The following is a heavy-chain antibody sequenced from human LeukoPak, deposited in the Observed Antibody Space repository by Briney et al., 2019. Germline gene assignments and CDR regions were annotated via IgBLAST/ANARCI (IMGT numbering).Heavy chain of an antibody. Sequence: SSETLSLTCTVSGGSISSGSYYWSWIRQPAGKGLEWIGRIYTSGSTNYNPSLKSRVTISVDTSKNQFSLKLSSVTAADTAVYYCARDPSPLYSGSYLGFDPWGQGTLVTVSS. V-gene: IGHV4-61*02. CDR2: IYTSGST. D-gene: IGHD1-26*01. J-gene: IGHJ5*02. CDR3: ARDPSPLYSGSYLGFDP. CDR1: GGSISSGSYY.